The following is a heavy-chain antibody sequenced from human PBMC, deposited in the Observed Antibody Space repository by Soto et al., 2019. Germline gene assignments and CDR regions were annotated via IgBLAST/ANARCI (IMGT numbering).Heavy chain of an antibody. CDR1: GGSISSGGYS. Sequence: QLQLQESGSGLVKPSQTLSLTCAVSGGSISSGGYSWSWIRQPPGKGLEWIGYIYHSGSTYYNPSLKSRVTLSVERGTNPFSLRRSALCAADTGLYYCVRDGGLGTGGGDYWGQGTPVTVSS. D-gene: IGHD3-16*01. CDR2: IYHSGST. J-gene: IGHJ4*02. V-gene: IGHV4-30-2*01. CDR3: VRDGGLGTGGGDY.